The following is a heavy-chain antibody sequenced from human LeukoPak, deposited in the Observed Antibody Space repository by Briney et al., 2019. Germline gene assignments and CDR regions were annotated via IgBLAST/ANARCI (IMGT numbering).Heavy chain of an antibody. CDR1: GFTFSSYS. CDR3: ARDRYSSSWYNYYYYYMDV. CDR2: IKQDGSEK. D-gene: IGHD6-13*01. J-gene: IGHJ6*03. V-gene: IGHV3-7*01. Sequence: PGGSLRLSCAASGFTFSSYSMNWVRQAPGKGLEWVANIKQDGSEKYYVDSVKGRFTISRDNAKNSLYLQMNSLRAEDTAVYYCARDRYSSSWYNYYYYYMDVWGKGTSVTVSS.